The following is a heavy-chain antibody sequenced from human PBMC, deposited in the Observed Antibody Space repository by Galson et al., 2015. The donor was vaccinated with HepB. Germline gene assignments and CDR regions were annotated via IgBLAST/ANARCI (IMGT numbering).Heavy chain of an antibody. CDR3: VNGLGELSSPRTYYFDY. V-gene: IGHV3-64D*06. J-gene: IGHJ4*02. D-gene: IGHD3-16*02. Sequence: SLRLSCAASGFTFSSYAMHWVRQAPGKGLEYVSAISSNGGSTYYADSVKGRFTISRDNSKNTLYLQMSSLRAEDTAVYYCVNGLGELSSPRTYYFDYWGQGTLVTVSS. CDR2: ISSNGGST. CDR1: GFTFSSYA.